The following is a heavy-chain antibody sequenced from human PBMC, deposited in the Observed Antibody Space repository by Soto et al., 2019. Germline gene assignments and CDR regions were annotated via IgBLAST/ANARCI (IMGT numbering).Heavy chain of an antibody. V-gene: IGHV3-49*03. CDR2: IRSKAYGGTT. CDR3: TRVAHSSSLIGYFDY. CDR1: GFTFGEYA. Sequence: GGSLRLSCTASGFTFGEYAMSWFRQAPGKGLEWVGFIRSKAYGGTTEYAASVKGRFTISRDDSKSIAYLQMNSLKTEDTAVYYCTRVAHSSSLIGYFDYWGQGTLVTVSS. J-gene: IGHJ4*02. D-gene: IGHD6-6*01.